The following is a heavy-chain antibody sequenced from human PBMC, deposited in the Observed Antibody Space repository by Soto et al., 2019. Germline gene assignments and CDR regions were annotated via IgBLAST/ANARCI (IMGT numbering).Heavy chain of an antibody. J-gene: IGHJ6*03. Sequence: SETLSLTSPVAGGSISNFYWSWIRQQPGKGLEWVGYVYYTGSTSYNPSLKRRVTFSADSSRGQFSLRLNSVTAADTAVYYCARTVLGPDLLADSFVDYYYYMDVWGQGTTVTVSS. D-gene: IGHD3-9*01. V-gene: IGHV4-59*08. CDR1: GGSISNFY. CDR2: VYYTGST. CDR3: ARTVLGPDLLADSFVDYYYYMDV.